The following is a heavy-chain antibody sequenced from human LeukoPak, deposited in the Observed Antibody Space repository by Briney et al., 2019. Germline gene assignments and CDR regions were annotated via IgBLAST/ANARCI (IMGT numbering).Heavy chain of an antibody. CDR2: LRYDGSNK. J-gene: IGHJ4*02. D-gene: IGHD5-12*01. CDR3: AADIVATMRVIG. Sequence: GGSLRLSCTASGFTFSSYGMHWVRQAPGKGLGWVAFLRYDGSNKYYADSVKGRFTISRDNSKNTLYLQINSLRAEDTSIYYCAADIVATMRVIGWGQGTLVTVSS. CDR1: GFTFSSYG. V-gene: IGHV3-30*02.